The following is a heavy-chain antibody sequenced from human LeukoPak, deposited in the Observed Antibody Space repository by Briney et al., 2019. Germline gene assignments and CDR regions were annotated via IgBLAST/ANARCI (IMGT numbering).Heavy chain of an antibody. D-gene: IGHD6-13*01. V-gene: IGHV5-51*01. CDR3: ARRHSSKWHSDY. J-gene: IGHJ4*02. CDR2: IYPGDSDI. CDR1: GYKFTTYW. Sequence: GESLKISCRASGYKFTTYWIGWVRQMPGEGLEWMGIIYPGDSDITYSSSFRGQVTISADRSISTAYLQWSSLKASDTAMYYCARRHSSKWHSDYWGQGTLVTVSS.